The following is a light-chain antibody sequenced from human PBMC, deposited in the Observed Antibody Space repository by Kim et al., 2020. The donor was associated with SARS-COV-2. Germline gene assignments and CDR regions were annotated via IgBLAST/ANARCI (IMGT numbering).Light chain of an antibody. Sequence: QSITISCTGTSSDVGGYNYVSWYQQHPGRVPKLMIHNVSNRPSGVSNRFSGSKSGNTASLTISGLQADDEADYYCSSYTSSSTVVFGGGTKVTVL. V-gene: IGLV2-14*03. CDR3: SSYTSSSTVV. CDR2: NVS. J-gene: IGLJ2*01. CDR1: SSDVGGYNY.